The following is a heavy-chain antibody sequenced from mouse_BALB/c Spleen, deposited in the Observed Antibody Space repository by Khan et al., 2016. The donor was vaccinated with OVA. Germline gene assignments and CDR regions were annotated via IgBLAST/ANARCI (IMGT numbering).Heavy chain of an antibody. J-gene: IGHJ2*01. V-gene: IGHV1-22*01. D-gene: IGHD1-1*01. CDR3: VRGNYFY. Sequence: VQLKESGPELVKPGASVKMSCKTSGYTFTDYTLHWVKQSHGKSLEWIGNVNPNIGNTRYNQKFKDKATLTLDKSSRTTYMELRSLTSEDSAVYDCVRGNYFYWGQGATLTVSS. CDR2: VNPNIGNT. CDR1: GYTFTDYT.